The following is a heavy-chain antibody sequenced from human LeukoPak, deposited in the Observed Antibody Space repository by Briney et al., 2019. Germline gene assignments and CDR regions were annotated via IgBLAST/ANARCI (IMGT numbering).Heavy chain of an antibody. D-gene: IGHD3-16*02. CDR3: ARGGYDYVWGSYRSALYYFDY. Sequence: SETLSLTCAVYGGSFSGYYWSWIRQPPGKGLEWIGEINHSGSTNYNPSLKSRVTISVDTSKNQFSLKLSSVTAADTAVYYCARGGYDYVWGSYRSALYYFDYWGQGTLVTVSS. CDR1: GGSFSGYY. V-gene: IGHV4-34*01. CDR2: INHSGST. J-gene: IGHJ4*02.